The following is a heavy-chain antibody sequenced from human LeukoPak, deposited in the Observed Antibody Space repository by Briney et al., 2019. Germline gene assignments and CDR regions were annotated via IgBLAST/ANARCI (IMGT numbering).Heavy chain of an antibody. J-gene: IGHJ5*02. Sequence: SETLSLTCAVYGGSFSGYYWSWIRQPPGKGLEWIGEINHSGSTNYNPSLKSRVTISVDTSKNQISLKLSSVTAADTAVYYCARGVYGSGTFSRFGWFDPWGQGTLVTVSS. CDR2: INHSGST. CDR3: ARGVYGSGTFSRFGWFDP. D-gene: IGHD3-10*01. V-gene: IGHV4-34*01. CDR1: GGSFSGYY.